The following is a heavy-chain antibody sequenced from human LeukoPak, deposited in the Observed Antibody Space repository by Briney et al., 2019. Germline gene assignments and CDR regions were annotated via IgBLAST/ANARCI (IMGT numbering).Heavy chain of an antibody. CDR1: GGSFSGYY. CDR2: INHSGST. J-gene: IGHJ4*02. V-gene: IGHV4-34*01. Sequence: PSETLSLTCAVYGGSFSGYYWSWIRQPPGKGLEWIGEINHSGSTNYNPSLKSRVTMSVDTSRNQLSLKLSSVTAADTAVYYCARDRPPYYYGSGSFFDFWGQGALVTVSS. CDR3: ARDRPPYYYGSGSFFDF. D-gene: IGHD3-10*01.